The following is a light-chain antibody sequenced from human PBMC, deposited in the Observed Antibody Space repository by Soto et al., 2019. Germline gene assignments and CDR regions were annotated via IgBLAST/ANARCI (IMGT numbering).Light chain of an antibody. CDR3: QQYDNWPWT. V-gene: IGKV1-5*01. J-gene: IGKJ1*01. CDR2: DVS. CDR1: QSINNL. Sequence: DVQMTQSPSTLSASVGDRVTITCRASQSINNLLAWYQQKPGKAPKFLIYDVSTLESGVPSRFSGSGSGTEFTLTISSLQPEDFAVYYCQQYDNWPWTFGQGTKVEIK.